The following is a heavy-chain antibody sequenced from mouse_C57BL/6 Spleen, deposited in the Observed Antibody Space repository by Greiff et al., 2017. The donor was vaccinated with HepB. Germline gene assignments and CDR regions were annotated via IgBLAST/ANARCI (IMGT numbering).Heavy chain of an antibody. V-gene: IGHV1-19*01. D-gene: IGHD2-5*01. CDR1: GYTFTDYY. J-gene: IGHJ2*01. Sequence: VQLQQSGPVLVKPGASVKMSCKASGYTFTDYYMNWVKQSHGKSLEWIGVINPYNGGTSYNQKFKGKATLTVDKSSSTAYMELNSLTSEDSAVYYCTYSNWAYFDYWGQGTTLTVSS. CDR3: TYSNWAYFDY. CDR2: INPYNGGT.